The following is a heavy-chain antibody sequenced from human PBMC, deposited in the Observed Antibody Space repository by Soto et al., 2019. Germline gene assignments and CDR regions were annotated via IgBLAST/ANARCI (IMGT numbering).Heavy chain of an antibody. CDR2: ISGGGGST. Sequence: EVQLLESGGGLAQPGGSLRLSCAASGFTFSNCAMSWVRQAPGKGLEWVSPISGGGGSTYYADSVKGRFAISRDNSQNTLYLQMNSLRAEDTAVYYCARGPGQDNTNYGFYYYYYMDVWGKGTTVTVSS. V-gene: IGHV3-23*01. CDR3: ARGPGQDNTNYGFYYYYYMDV. CDR1: GFTFSNCA. J-gene: IGHJ6*03. D-gene: IGHD4-17*01.